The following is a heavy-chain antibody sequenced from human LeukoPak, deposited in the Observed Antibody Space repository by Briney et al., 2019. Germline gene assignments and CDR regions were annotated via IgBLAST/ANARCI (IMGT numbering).Heavy chain of an antibody. CDR2: ISSSSSYI. V-gene: IGHV3-21*04. Sequence: GGSLRLSCAASGFTFSSYSMNWVRQAPGKGLEWVSSISSSSSYIYYADSVKGRFTISRDNAKNSLYLQMNSLRAEDTAVYYCATVIGSGDSSFDYWGQGTLVTVSS. CDR1: GFTFSSYS. CDR3: ATVIGSGDSSFDY. D-gene: IGHD3-10*01. J-gene: IGHJ4*02.